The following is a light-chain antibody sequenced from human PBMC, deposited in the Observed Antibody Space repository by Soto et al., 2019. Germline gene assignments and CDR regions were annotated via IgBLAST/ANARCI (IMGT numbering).Light chain of an antibody. J-gene: IGLJ2*01. CDR2: RDY. CDR3: QVWDLNTAVV. CDR1: NIGSKS. V-gene: IGLV3-9*01. Sequence: SYELTQSLSVSVALGQTARITCGGNNIGSKSVHWYQQRPGQAPVVVIYRDYHRPSGTPERFSGSNSGNTVTLTIIRAQAGDEGDYYCQVWDLNTAVVFGGGTKLTVL.